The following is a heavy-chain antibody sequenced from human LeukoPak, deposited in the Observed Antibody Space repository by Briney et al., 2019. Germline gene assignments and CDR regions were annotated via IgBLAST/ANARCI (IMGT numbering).Heavy chain of an antibody. V-gene: IGHV3-48*01. D-gene: IGHD4-17*01. CDR2: ITYSSSTI. CDR3: ARDRLHYGEYEKTLDY. CDR1: GFTFSSYS. Sequence: GGSLRLSCAASGFTFSSYSMTWVRQAPGKGLEWVSYITYSSSTIYYADSVKGRFTISRDNAKNSLYLQMNSLRVDDTAVYYCARDRLHYGEYEKTLDYWGQGTLVTVSS. J-gene: IGHJ4*02.